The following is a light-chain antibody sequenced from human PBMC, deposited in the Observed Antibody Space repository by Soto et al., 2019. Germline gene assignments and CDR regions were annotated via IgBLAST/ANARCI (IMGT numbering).Light chain of an antibody. Sequence: DMEMTQSPSSLSASVGDRVTITCRASQSISNYLNWYQHKPGKVPRLLIDAASSLQSGVPTRFSGSASRTHFTLTINSLQPEDFATYYCQQSYGTPLTFGGGTKIEIK. J-gene: IGKJ4*01. CDR2: AAS. V-gene: IGKV1-39*01. CDR3: QQSYGTPLT. CDR1: QSISNY.